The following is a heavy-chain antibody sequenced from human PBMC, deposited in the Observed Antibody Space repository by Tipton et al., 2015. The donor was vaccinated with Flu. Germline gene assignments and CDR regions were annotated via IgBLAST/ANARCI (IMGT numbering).Heavy chain of an antibody. V-gene: IGHV3-15*01. D-gene: IGHD2-2*01. CDR1: GFTFSSYY. CDR3: TTDGEYCSSTTCYAGGTDY. Sequence: VQLVQSGGGLVKPGGSLRLSCAASGFTFSSYYLTWVRQAPGKGLEWVGRIKTKTDGGTTDYAAPVKGRFTISRDDSKNTLYLQMNSLKTEDTAVYYCTTDGEYCSSTTCYAGGTDYWGQGTLVTVSS. CDR2: IKTKTDGGTT. J-gene: IGHJ4*02.